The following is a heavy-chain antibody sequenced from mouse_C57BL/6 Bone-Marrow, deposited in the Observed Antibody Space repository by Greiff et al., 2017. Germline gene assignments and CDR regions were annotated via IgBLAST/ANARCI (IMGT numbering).Heavy chain of an antibody. CDR1: GYAFSSSW. D-gene: IGHD2-3*01. CDR2: IYPGDGDT. J-gene: IGHJ1*03. CDR3: ARWLLPWYFDV. V-gene: IGHV1-82*01. Sequence: VQLQESGPELVKPGASVKISCKASGYAFSSSWMNWVKQRPGKGLEWIGRIYPGDGDTNFNGKFKGKATLTAAKSSSTAYMQLSSLTSEDAAVYFCARWLLPWYFDVWGTGTTVTVSA.